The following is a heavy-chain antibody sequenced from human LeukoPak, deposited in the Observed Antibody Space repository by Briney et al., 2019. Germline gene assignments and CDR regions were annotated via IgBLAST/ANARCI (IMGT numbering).Heavy chain of an antibody. J-gene: IGHJ3*02. D-gene: IGHD3-22*01. CDR2: IYSGGST. CDR3: ARAPPYYYDSSGYLFGEAFDI. CDR1: GFTVCSNY. Sequence: GGSLRLSCAASGFTVCSNYMSWVRQAPGKGLEWVSVIYSGGSTYYADSAKSRVTISRENSKNTLYLQMNSLRAEDTAVYYCARAPPYYYDSSGYLFGEAFDIWGQGTMVTVSS. V-gene: IGHV3-53*01.